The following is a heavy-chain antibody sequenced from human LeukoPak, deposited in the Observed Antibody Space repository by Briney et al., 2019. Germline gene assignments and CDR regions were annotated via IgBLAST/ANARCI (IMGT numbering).Heavy chain of an antibody. CDR1: GFTFSSYE. J-gene: IGHJ4*02. CDR3: ARDYGDLGGGFDY. D-gene: IGHD4-17*01. Sequence: GGSLRLSCAASGFTFSSYEMNWARQAPGKGLEWVAVISYDGSNKYYADSVKGRFTISRDSSKNTVYLQMNSLRVEDTAVYYCARDYGDLGGGFDYWGQGTLVTVSS. CDR2: ISYDGSNK. V-gene: IGHV3-30*04.